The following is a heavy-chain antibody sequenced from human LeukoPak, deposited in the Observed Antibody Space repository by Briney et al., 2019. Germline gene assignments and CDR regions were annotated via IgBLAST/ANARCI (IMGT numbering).Heavy chain of an antibody. CDR2: INHSGST. CDR3: ARVDYGSGSSDY. J-gene: IGHJ4*02. V-gene: IGHV4-34*01. CDR1: GGSFSGYY. D-gene: IGHD3-10*01. Sequence: SETLSLTCAVYGGSFSGYYWSWIRQPPGKGLEWIGEINHSGSTNYNPSLKSRVTISVDTSKNQFSLKLSSVTAADTAVYYCARVDYGSGSSDYWGQGTLVTVSS.